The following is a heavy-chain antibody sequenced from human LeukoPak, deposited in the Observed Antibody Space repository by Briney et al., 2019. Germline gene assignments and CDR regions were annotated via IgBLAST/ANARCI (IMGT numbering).Heavy chain of an antibody. CDR1: GGSISSSSYY. V-gene: IGHV4-39*07. D-gene: IGHD3-22*01. CDR2: IYYSGST. J-gene: IGHJ5*02. CDR3: ARVRRYYYDSSGTIRGWFDP. Sequence: SETLSLTCTVSGGSISSSSYYWGWIRQPPGKGLEWIGSIYYSGSTYYNPSLKSRVTISVDTSKNQFSLKLSSVTAADTAVYYCARVRRYYYDSSGTIRGWFDPWGQGTLVTVSS.